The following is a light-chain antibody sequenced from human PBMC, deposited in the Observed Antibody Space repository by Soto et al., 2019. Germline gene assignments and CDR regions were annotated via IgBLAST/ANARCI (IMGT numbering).Light chain of an antibody. CDR3: SSYTSSNTVE. CDR2: EVS. J-gene: IGLJ2*01. Sequence: QSVLTQPASVSGSPGQSITISCTGTSSDVGGYNYVSWYQQHPGKAPKLMIYEVSNRPSGVSNRFSGSKSGNTASLTISGLQAEDEADYYCSSYTSSNTVEFGGGTKLTVL. V-gene: IGLV2-14*01. CDR1: SSDVGGYNY.